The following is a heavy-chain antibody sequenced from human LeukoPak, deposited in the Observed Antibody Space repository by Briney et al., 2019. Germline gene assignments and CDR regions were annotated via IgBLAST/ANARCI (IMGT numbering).Heavy chain of an antibody. J-gene: IGHJ4*02. V-gene: IGHV3-7*03. D-gene: IGHD5-18*01. CDR1: GFTFSSYW. CDR3: AREADTAMVKGTYYFDY. Sequence: PGGSLRLSCAASGFTFSSYWMIWVRQAPGKGLEWVTNIKQDGSEKYYVDSVKGRFTISRDNAKNSLYLQMNSLRAEDTAVYYCAREADTAMVKGTYYFDYWGQGTLVTVSS. CDR2: IKQDGSEK.